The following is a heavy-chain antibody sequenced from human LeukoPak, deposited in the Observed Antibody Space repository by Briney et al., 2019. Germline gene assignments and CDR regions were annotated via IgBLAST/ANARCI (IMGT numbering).Heavy chain of an antibody. CDR2: IYPGDSDT. V-gene: IGHV5-51*01. Sequence: GESLKISCKGSGYRFINYWIGWVRQMPGKGLEWMGIIYPGDSDTRYSPSFQGRVTMSADMSISTAYLQWSSLKASDTAMYYCARQHSSSTFDIWGQGTMVTVSS. J-gene: IGHJ3*02. CDR1: GYRFINYW. D-gene: IGHD2-2*01. CDR3: ARQHSSSTFDI.